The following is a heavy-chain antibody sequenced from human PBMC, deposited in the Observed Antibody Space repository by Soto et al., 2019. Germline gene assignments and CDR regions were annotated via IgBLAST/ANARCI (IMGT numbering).Heavy chain of an antibody. CDR1: GGTFSSYA. V-gene: IGHV1-69*01. CDR3: ARGGAIVVVPAAIYYYYGMDV. J-gene: IGHJ6*02. Sequence: QVQLVQSGAEVKKPGSSVKVSCKASGGTFSSYAISWVRQAPGQGLEWMGGIIPIFGTANYAQKFQGRVTITADESTSTAYMELSSLRSEDTAVYYCARGGAIVVVPAAIYYYYGMDVWGQGTTVTVSS. CDR2: IIPIFGTA. D-gene: IGHD2-2*01.